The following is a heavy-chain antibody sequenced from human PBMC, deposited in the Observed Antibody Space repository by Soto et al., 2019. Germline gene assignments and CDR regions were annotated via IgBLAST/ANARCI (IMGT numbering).Heavy chain of an antibody. J-gene: IGHJ6*02. V-gene: IGHV1-8*01. CDR2: MNPNSGNT. CDR3: ARARFLEGYYYGMDV. D-gene: IGHD3-3*01. CDR1: GYTFTSYD. Sequence: ASVKVSCKASGYTFTSYDINWVRQATGQGLEWMGWMNPNSGNTGYAQKFQGRVTMTRDTSTSTVYMELSSLRSEDTAVYYCARARFLEGYYYGMDVWGQGTTVTVSS.